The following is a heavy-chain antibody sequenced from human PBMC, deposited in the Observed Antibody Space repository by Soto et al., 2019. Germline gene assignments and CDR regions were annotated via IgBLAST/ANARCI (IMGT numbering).Heavy chain of an antibody. CDR2: IYYSGST. V-gene: IGHV4-31*03. CDR1: GGSISSAGYY. Sequence: PSETLSLTCTVSGGSISSAGYYWSWIRQHPGKGLEWIGYIYYSGSTYYKPSLKSRVTISVDTSKNQFSLKLSSVTAADTAVYYCGRVEFVVVPAAIYFVPWGQGTLVTVSS. CDR3: GRVEFVVVPAAIYFVP. J-gene: IGHJ5*02. D-gene: IGHD2-2*01.